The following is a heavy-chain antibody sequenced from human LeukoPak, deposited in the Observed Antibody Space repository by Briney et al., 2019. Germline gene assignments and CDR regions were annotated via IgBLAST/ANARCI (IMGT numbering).Heavy chain of an antibody. CDR1: GYTFTGSY. J-gene: IGHJ4*02. D-gene: IGHD1-1*01. V-gene: IGHV1-2*02. Sequence: ASVRVSCKASGYTFTGSYMHWLRQAPGQGFEWIGWISPASGATKYAQNFQGRVTLTTDTSITTAYMELSSLTSDDTASYYCLNEHGGWGQGTPVTVSS. CDR2: ISPASGAT. CDR3: LNEHGG.